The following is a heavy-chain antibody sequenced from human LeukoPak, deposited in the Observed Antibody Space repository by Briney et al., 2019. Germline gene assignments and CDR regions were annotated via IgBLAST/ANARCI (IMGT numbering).Heavy chain of an antibody. Sequence: GGSLRLSCAASGFTFSSYWMHWVRGSPGKGLLWVSNISPDGNTRSHAESVQGRFTISRDNAKNTLYLQMSSLTADDTAVYYCARDLNGAGDFWGQGTMVTVSS. CDR3: ARDLNGAGDF. J-gene: IGHJ3*01. CDR2: ISPDGNTR. D-gene: IGHD2-8*01. V-gene: IGHV3-74*01. CDR1: GFTFSSYW.